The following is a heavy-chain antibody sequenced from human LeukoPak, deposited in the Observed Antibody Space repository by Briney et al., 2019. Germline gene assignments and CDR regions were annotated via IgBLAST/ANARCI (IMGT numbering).Heavy chain of an antibody. J-gene: IGHJ2*01. V-gene: IGHV1-2*02. D-gene: IGHD1-26*01. CDR3: ARDRWSGSYTPLVYFDL. Sequence: GASVKVSCKASGYTFTGYYMHWVRQAPGQGLEWMGWINPNSGGTNYAQKFQGRVTMTRDTSISTAYMELSRLRSDDTAVYYCARDRWSGSYTPLVYFDLWGRGTLVTVSS. CDR1: GYTFTGYY. CDR2: INPNSGGT.